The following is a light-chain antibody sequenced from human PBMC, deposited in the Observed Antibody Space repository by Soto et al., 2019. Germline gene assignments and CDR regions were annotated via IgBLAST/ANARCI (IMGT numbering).Light chain of an antibody. Sequence: QSVLTQPPSVSGSPGQSVTVSCTGTSSDVGSYNRVSWYQQAPGTVPKVMIYEVTNRPSGVPDRFSGSKSGNTASLTISGLQAEDEADYYCCSYRSGNTYVFGTGTKVTVL. CDR2: EVT. CDR1: SSDVGSYNR. J-gene: IGLJ1*01. V-gene: IGLV2-18*02. CDR3: CSYRSGNTYV.